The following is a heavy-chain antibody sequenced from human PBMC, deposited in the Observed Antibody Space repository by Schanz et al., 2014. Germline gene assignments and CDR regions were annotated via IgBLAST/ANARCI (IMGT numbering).Heavy chain of an antibody. CDR1: GYSIGGYY. Sequence: QEQLVQSGAEVKTPGDSVKVSCKASGYSIGGYYMHWVRQAPGVGPEWMGRINPNTGGTQYAQKFQGRVTMTTAKSISTVYMELSRLRSDDTAVYYCARDKGGYYPFDYWGQGTLVTVSS. J-gene: IGHJ4*02. CDR2: INPNTGGT. V-gene: IGHV1-2*06. D-gene: IGHD3-3*01. CDR3: ARDKGGYYPFDY.